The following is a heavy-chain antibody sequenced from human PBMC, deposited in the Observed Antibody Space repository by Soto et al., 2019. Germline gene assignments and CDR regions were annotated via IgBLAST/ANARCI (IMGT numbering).Heavy chain of an antibody. J-gene: IGHJ3*02. V-gene: IGHV5-51*01. CDR2: IYPGDSDT. CDR3: ARHPIVVVPAAMGPHAFDI. CDR1: GYSSTSYW. D-gene: IGHD2-2*01. Sequence: PGESLKISCKGSGYSSTSYWIGWVRQMPGKGLEWMGIIYPGDSDTRYSPSFQGQVTISADKSISTAYLQWSSLKASDTAMYYCARHPIVVVPAAMGPHAFDIWGQGTMVTVSS.